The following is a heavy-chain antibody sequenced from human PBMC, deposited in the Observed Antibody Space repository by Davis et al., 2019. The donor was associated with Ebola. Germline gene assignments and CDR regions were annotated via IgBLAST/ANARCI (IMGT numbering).Heavy chain of an antibody. Sequence: ASVKVSCKASGGTFSSYAISWVRQAPGQGLEWMGWMNPNSGNTGYAQKFQGRVTMTRNTSISTAYMELSSLRSEDTAVYYCAGQIFGSGWRRRGFDYWGQGTLVTVSS. J-gene: IGHJ4*02. CDR2: MNPNSGNT. CDR1: GGTFSSYA. CDR3: AGQIFGSGWRRRGFDY. D-gene: IGHD6-19*01. V-gene: IGHV1-8*02.